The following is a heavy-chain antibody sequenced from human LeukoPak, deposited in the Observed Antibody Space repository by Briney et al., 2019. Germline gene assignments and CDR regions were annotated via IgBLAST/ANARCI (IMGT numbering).Heavy chain of an antibody. D-gene: IGHD2-2*01. CDR1: GFTFSSYA. J-gene: IGHJ4*02. Sequence: GGSLRLSCAASGFTFSSYAMHWVRQAPGKGLEWVAVISHDGSNKYYADSVKGRFTISRDNSKNTLYLQMNSLRAEDTAVYYCARGVGVVPAAMLLCWGQGTLVTVSS. V-gene: IGHV3-30*04. CDR2: ISHDGSNK. CDR3: ARGVGVVPAAMLLC.